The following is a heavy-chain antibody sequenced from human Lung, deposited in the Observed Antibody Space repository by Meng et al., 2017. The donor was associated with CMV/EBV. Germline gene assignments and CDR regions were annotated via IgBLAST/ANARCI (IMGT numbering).Heavy chain of an antibody. D-gene: IGHD2-15*01. CDR2: IYYSVST. CDR3: ASVSGYYYYGMDV. CDR1: GGSISSYY. Sequence: SETLSLXCTVSGGSISSYYWSWIRQPPGKGLEWIGYIYYSVSTNYNPSLKSRVTIAVDTSKNQFSLKLSSVTAADTAVCACASVSGYYYYGMDVWGQGTMVTVYS. J-gene: IGHJ6*02. V-gene: IGHV4-59*12.